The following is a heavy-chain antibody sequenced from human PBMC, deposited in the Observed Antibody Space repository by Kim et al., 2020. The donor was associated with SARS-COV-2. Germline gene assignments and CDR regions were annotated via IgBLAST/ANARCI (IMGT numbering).Heavy chain of an antibody. CDR3: ARDTYHAMSV. V-gene: IGHV3-74*03. CDR1: GFTFRKNW. J-gene: IGHJ6*02. CDR2: IISDGSGA. Sequence: GGSLRLSCAASGFTFRKNWMHWVRQAPGKGLVWVSHIISDGSGATYADSVEGRFTISRDNAKNTLYLQMNSLTAEDTAVYYCARDTYHAMSVWGQGNTVTVSS.